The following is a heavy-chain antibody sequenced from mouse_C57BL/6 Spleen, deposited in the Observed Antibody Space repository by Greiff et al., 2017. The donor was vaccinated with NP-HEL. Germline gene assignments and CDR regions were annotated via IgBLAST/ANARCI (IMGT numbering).Heavy chain of an antibody. J-gene: IGHJ4*01. Sequence: QVQLQQPGAELVKPGASVKLSCKASGYTFTSYWMQWVKQRPGQGLEWIGEIDPSDSYTNYNQKFKGKATLTVDTSSSTAYMQLSSLTSEDSAVDYCARPIYYGSSYGGYAMDYWGQGTSVTVSS. D-gene: IGHD1-1*01. CDR2: IDPSDSYT. CDR1: GYTFTSYW. CDR3: ARPIYYGSSYGGYAMDY. V-gene: IGHV1-50*01.